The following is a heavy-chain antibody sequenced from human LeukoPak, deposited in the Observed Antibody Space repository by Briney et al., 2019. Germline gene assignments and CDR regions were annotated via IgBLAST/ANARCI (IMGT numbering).Heavy chain of an antibody. Sequence: GGSLRLSCAASGFTFSSYAMHWVRQAPGKGLEWVAVISYDGSNKYYADSVKGRFTISRDNSKNTLYLQMNSLRAEDTAVYYCARDLLITMIPRRFYFDYWGQGTLVTVSS. CDR2: ISYDGSNK. CDR3: ARDLLITMIPRRFYFDY. CDR1: GFTFSSYA. V-gene: IGHV3-30-3*01. D-gene: IGHD3-22*01. J-gene: IGHJ4*02.